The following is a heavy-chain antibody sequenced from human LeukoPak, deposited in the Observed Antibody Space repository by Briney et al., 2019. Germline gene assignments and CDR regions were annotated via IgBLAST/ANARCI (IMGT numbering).Heavy chain of an antibody. CDR3: ARGPCSGGSCCDY. J-gene: IGHJ4*02. V-gene: IGHV3-33*01. D-gene: IGHD2-15*01. CDR1: GFTFSSYG. CDR2: IWYDGSNK. Sequence: GGSLRLSCAASGFTFSSYGMHWVRQAPGKGLEWVAVIWYDGSNKYYADSVKGRFTISRDNSKNTLYLQMNSLRAEDTAVYYCARGPCSGGSCCDYWGQGTLVTVSS.